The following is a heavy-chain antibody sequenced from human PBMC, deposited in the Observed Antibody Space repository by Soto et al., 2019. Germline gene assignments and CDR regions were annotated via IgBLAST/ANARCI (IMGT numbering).Heavy chain of an antibody. Sequence: SVKVSCKASGGTFSSYAISWVRQAPGQGLEWMGGIIPIFGTANYAQKFQGRVTITADESTSTAYMELSSLRSEDTAVYYCARGGYNWNPFDYWGQGTLVTVSS. D-gene: IGHD1-20*01. J-gene: IGHJ4*02. CDR2: IIPIFGTA. CDR3: ARGGYNWNPFDY. V-gene: IGHV1-69*13. CDR1: GGTFSSYA.